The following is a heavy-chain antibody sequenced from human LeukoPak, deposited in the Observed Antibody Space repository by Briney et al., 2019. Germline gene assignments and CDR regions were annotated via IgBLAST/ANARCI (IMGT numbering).Heavy chain of an antibody. D-gene: IGHD2-21*01. V-gene: IGHV4-39*07. CDR1: GGSISSGSYY. Sequence: PSQTLSLTCTVSGGSISSGSYYWGWIRQPPGKGLEWIGSIYYSGSTYYNPSLKSRVTISVDTSKNQFSLKLSSVTAADTAVYYCARAGGGYPIVDYYYMDVWGKGTTVTVSS. CDR3: ARAGGGYPIVDYYYMDV. CDR2: IYYSGST. J-gene: IGHJ6*03.